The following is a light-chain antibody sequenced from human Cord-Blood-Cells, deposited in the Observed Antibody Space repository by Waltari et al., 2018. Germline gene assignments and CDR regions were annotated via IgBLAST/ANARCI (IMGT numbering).Light chain of an antibody. CDR2: DVS. CDR3: SSYTSSSTWV. V-gene: IGLV2-14*03. CDR1: SSDVGGYNF. Sequence: QSALTQPASVSGSPGQSITISCTGTSSDVGGYNFVSWYQQNPGKAPKLLIYDVSNRPSGVSKRFSGSKSGNTASLTISGRQAEDEADYYCSSYTSSSTWVFGGGTKLTVL. J-gene: IGLJ3*02.